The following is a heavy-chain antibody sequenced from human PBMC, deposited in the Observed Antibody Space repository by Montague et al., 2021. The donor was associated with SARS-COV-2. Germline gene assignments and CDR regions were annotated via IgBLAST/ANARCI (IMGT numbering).Heavy chain of an antibody. CDR2: IYASGNT. D-gene: IGHD2-2*01. Sequence: SETLSLTCTVSGGSISNYYWSWIRQPAGKGLEWIGRIYASGNTNYNPSLKSRVTMSVDTSKNQFSLELSSATAADTAVYYCVRVPYRLLFVPRYYGMDVWGQGTTVTVSS. CDR1: GGSISNYY. J-gene: IGHJ6*02. V-gene: IGHV4-4*07. CDR3: VRVPYRLLFVPRYYGMDV.